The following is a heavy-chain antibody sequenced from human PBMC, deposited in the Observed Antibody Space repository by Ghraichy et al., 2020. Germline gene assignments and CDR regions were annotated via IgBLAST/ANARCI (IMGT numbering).Heavy chain of an antibody. D-gene: IGHD3-3*01. V-gene: IGHV3-23*01. Sequence: GGSLRLSCAASGFTFSSYAMNWVRQAPGKGLEWVSSISGSGGSTYYADSVKGRFTISRDNSKNTLYLQMNSLRAEDTAVYYCAKDSYDFWSGYQGPGGVGGLDIWGQGTMVTVSS. CDR2: ISGSGGST. J-gene: IGHJ3*02. CDR3: AKDSYDFWSGYQGPGGVGGLDI. CDR1: GFTFSSYA.